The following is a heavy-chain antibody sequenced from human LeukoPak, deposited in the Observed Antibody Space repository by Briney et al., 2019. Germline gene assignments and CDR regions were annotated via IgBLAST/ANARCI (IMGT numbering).Heavy chain of an antibody. CDR3: ARGTVAGTIQRIDY. CDR2: ISGTGGTT. CDR1: GFTFSNYA. J-gene: IGHJ4*02. D-gene: IGHD6-19*01. V-gene: IGHV3-23*01. Sequence: PGGSLRLSCAASGFTFSNYAMSWVRQAPGKGLEWVSGISGTGGTTYYADSVKGRFTISRDKSKNTLYLQMNSLRAEDTAVYYCARGTVAGTIQRIDYWGQGTLVTVSS.